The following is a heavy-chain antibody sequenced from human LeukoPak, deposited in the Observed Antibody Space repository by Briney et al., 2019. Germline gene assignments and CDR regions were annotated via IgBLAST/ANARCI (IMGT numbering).Heavy chain of an antibody. D-gene: IGHD6-13*01. CDR3: ARDALVPDGFDL. V-gene: IGHV3-66*01. J-gene: IGHJ3*01. CDR2: FYPGGTT. Sequence: PGGSLILSCAASGFTVSSNYMIWVRQPPGMGLEWVSVFYPGGTTYYADSVKGRFSISRDNSKNIVSLQMNSLRAEDTAVYYCARDALVPDGFDLWGQGTMVTVSS. CDR1: GFTVSSNY.